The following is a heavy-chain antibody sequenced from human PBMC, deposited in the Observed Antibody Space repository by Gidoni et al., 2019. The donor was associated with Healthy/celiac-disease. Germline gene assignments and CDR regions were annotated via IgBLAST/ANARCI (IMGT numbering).Heavy chain of an antibody. J-gene: IGHJ4*02. CDR2: ISSSSSYI. CDR1: GFPFSSYS. CDR3: ARDGRRCSSTSCYTLFDY. Sequence: EVQLVESGGGLVKPGGSLRLSCAASGFPFSSYSMNWVRQAPGKGLEWVSSISSSSSYIYYADSVKGRFTISRDNAKNSLYLQMNSLRAEDTAVYYCARDGRRCSSTSCYTLFDYWGQGTLVTVSS. V-gene: IGHV3-21*01. D-gene: IGHD2-2*02.